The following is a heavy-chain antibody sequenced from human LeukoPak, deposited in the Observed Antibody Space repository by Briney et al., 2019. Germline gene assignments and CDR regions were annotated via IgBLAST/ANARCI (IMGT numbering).Heavy chain of an antibody. CDR1: GYTFTRYG. V-gene: IGHV1-18*01. J-gene: IGHJ6*02. CDR2: ISAYNGNT. Sequence: GASVKVSCKASGYTFTRYGISWVRQAPGQGLEWMGWISAYNGNTNYAQKLQGRVTMTTDTSTSTAYMELRSLRSDDTAVYYCARDPDDYGGYYGMDVWGQGTTVTVSS. D-gene: IGHD4-23*01. CDR3: ARDPDDYGGYYGMDV.